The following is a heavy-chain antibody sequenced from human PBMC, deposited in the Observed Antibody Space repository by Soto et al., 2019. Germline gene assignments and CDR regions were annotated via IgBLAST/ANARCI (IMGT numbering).Heavy chain of an antibody. CDR2: IDHYSGGT. CDR3: AREGGDGFDY. CDR1: GYTFTDYY. Sequence: VKVSCKASGYTFTDYYVHWVRQAPGQGLEWMGWIDHYSGGTNYAQKFQGRVAMTRDTSISTAYMELSSLTSDDTAVYYCAREGGDGFDYWGQGTLVTVSS. D-gene: IGHD2-21*02. J-gene: IGHJ4*02. V-gene: IGHV1-2*02.